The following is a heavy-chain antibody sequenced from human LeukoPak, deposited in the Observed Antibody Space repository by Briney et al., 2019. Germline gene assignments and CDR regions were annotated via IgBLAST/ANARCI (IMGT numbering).Heavy chain of an antibody. D-gene: IGHD4-23*01. Sequence: GGSLRLSCAASGFTFSNYAMHWVRQAPGKGLEWVAIISYDGGNNYYADSVKGRFTISRDNSKNTLFLQMNSLRAEDTAVYYCAKTDYGGRSLDYWGQGTLVTVSS. J-gene: IGHJ4*02. CDR1: GFTFSNYA. CDR2: ISYDGGNN. V-gene: IGHV3-30*18. CDR3: AKTDYGGRSLDY.